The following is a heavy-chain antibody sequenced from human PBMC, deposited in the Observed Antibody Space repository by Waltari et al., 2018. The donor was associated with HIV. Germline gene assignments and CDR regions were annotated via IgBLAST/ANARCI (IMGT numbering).Heavy chain of an antibody. CDR2: ISSGSSYI. V-gene: IGHV3-21*01. J-gene: IGHJ1*01. CDR1: GFTFSSYS. D-gene: IGHD3-10*01. Sequence: EVQLVESGGGLVKPGGSLRLSCAASGFTFSSYSMNWVRQAPGKGLEWVSSISSGSSYIFYADSVKCRFNISRDNAKNSLYLQMNSLRAEDTAVYYCARDTIGQLKEYFQHWGQGTLVTVSS. CDR3: ARDTIGQLKEYFQH.